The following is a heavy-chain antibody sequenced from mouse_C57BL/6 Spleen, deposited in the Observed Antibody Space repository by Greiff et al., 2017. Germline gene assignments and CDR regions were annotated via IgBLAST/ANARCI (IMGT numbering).Heavy chain of an antibody. Sequence: EVKLMESGGGLVKPGGSLKLSCAASGFTFSDYGMHWVRQAPEKGLEWVAYISSGSSTIYYADTVKGRFTISRDNAKITLFLQMSSLRSEDTAMYYCARPYYYGSPWFAYWGQGTLVTVSA. CDR2: ISSGSSTI. J-gene: IGHJ3*01. V-gene: IGHV5-17*01. D-gene: IGHD1-1*01. CDR1: GFTFSDYG. CDR3: ARPYYYGSPWFAY.